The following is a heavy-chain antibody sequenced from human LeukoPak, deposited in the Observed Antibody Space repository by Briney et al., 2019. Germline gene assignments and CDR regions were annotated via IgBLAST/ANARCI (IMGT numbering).Heavy chain of an antibody. CDR2: LYSDGNT. CDR1: GFTVITSD. CDR3: ARGVEPLAANTLAY. V-gene: IGHV3-53*01. Sequence: GGSLRLSCAASGFTVITSDMTWVRQAPGKGLEWVSVLYSDGNTEYADSVQGRFTISRDNSKNTLYLEMNSLSPDDTAVYYCARGVEPLAANTLAYWGQGTLVTVSS. D-gene: IGHD1-14*01. J-gene: IGHJ4*02.